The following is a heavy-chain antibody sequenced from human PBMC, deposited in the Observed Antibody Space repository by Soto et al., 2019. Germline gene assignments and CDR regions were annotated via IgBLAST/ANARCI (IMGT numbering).Heavy chain of an antibody. CDR1: GFTFSSYA. D-gene: IGHD6-19*01. V-gene: IGHV3-30-3*01. CDR3: ARDGDSSGWTFDY. CDR2: ISYDGSNK. J-gene: IGHJ4*02. Sequence: GGSLRLSCAASGFTFSSYAMHWVRQAPGKGLEWVAVISYDGSNKYYADSVKGRFTISRDNSKNTLYLQMNSLRAEDTAVYYCARDGDSSGWTFDYWGQGTLVTVSS.